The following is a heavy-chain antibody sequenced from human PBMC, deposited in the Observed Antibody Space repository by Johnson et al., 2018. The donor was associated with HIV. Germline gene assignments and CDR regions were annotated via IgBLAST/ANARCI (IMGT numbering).Heavy chain of an antibody. CDR1: GFTFDDYA. CDR3: ARAKRDYYGSGGVSAFDI. D-gene: IGHD3-10*01. Sequence: VLLVESGGGLVQPGRSLRLSCAASGFTFDDYAMHWVRQAPGKGLEWVSGISWNSGSIGYADSVKGRFTISRDNAKNSLYLQMNSLRAGDTALYYCARAKRDYYGSGGVSAFDIWGQGTMVTVSS. V-gene: IGHV3-9*01. J-gene: IGHJ3*02. CDR2: ISWNSGSI.